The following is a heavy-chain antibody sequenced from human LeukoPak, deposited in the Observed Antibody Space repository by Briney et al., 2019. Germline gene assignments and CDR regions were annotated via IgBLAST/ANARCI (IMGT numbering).Heavy chain of an antibody. Sequence: SETLSLTCTVSGGSVNSGGFYWSWIRQPPGRGLEWIGYIYYTGSTNYIPSPKSRATISLDTSKNHFSLKLSSVTAADTAVYYCARHQRVAATTTQDFDYWGQGTLVTVSS. CDR2: IYYTGST. CDR1: GGSVNSGGFY. J-gene: IGHJ4*02. D-gene: IGHD1-26*01. V-gene: IGHV4-61*03. CDR3: ARHQRVAATTTQDFDY.